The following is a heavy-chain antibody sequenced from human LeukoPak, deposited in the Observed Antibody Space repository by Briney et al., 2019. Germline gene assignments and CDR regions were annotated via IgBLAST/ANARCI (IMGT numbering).Heavy chain of an antibody. CDR1: GFTLSYAW. CDR3: TTDALVGATGY. D-gene: IGHD1-26*01. CDR2: IKSKSDGGTA. V-gene: IGHV3-15*01. J-gene: IGHJ4*02. Sequence: GGSLRLSCAASGFTLSYAWMTWVRQAPGKGLEWVGRIKSKSDGGTADYAAPVQGRFTISRDDSKNTLYLQMNRLKTEDTAVYYCTTDALVGATGYWGQGTLVTVSS.